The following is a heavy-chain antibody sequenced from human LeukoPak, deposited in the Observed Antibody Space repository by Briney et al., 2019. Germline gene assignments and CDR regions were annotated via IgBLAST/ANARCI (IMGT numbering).Heavy chain of an antibody. CDR1: GGSISSYY. CDR3: ATITMVRGVKTYYMDV. J-gene: IGHJ6*03. CDR2: IYTSGST. D-gene: IGHD3-10*01. Sequence: PSETLSLTCTVSGGSISSYYWSWIRQPAGKGLEWIGRIYTSGSTNYNPSLKSRVTMSVDTSKNQFSLKLSSVTAADTAAYYCATITMVRGVKTYYMDVWGKGTTVTISS. V-gene: IGHV4-4*07.